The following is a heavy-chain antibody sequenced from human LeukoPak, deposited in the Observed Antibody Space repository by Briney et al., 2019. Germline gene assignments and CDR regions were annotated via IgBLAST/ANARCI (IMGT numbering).Heavy chain of an antibody. CDR2: ISGSGGGT. D-gene: IGHD2-15*01. Sequence: GGSLRLSCAASGFTFSNFAMSWVRQAPRKGLDWVSGISGSGGGTYYADSVKGRFTISRDTSRSTLYLQMNSLRAEDAAVYYCAKAPVTSCRGAFCYPFDYWGQGTLVTVSS. J-gene: IGHJ4*02. CDR1: GFTFSNFA. CDR3: AKAPVTSCRGAFCYPFDY. V-gene: IGHV3-23*01.